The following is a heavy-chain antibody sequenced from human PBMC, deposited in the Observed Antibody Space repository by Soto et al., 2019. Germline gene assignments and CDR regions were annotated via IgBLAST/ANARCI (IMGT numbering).Heavy chain of an antibody. Sequence: ASVKVSCKASGGTFSSYAISWVRQAPGQGLEWMGGIIPIFGTANYAQKFQGRVTITADESTSKAYMELSSLRSEDTAVYYCARDGGSSSWFDYWGQGTLVTSP. J-gene: IGHJ4*02. D-gene: IGHD6-13*01. CDR2: IIPIFGTA. V-gene: IGHV1-69*13. CDR1: GGTFSSYA. CDR3: ARDGGSSSWFDY.